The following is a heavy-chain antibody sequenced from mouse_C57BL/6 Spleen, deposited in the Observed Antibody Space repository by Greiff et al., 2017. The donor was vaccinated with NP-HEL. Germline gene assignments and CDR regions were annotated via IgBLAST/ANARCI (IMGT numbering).Heavy chain of an antibody. CDR3: ARDGVTTTFDV. CDR2: INYDGSST. J-gene: IGHJ1*03. Sequence: EVHLVESEGGLVQPGSSMKLSCTASGFTFSDYYMAWVRQVPEKGLEWVANINYDGSSTYYLDSLKSRFIISRDNAKNILYLQMSSLKSEDTATYYCARDGVTTTFDVWGTGTTVTVSS. V-gene: IGHV5-16*01. D-gene: IGHD2-1*01. CDR1: GFTFSDYY.